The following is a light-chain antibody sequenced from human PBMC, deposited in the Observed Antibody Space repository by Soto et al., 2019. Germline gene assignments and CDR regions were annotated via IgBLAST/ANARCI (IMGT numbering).Light chain of an antibody. CDR1: SSNIGSNY. Sequence: QSVLTQTPSASGIPGQRVTISCSGSSSNIGSNYVYWYQHLPGTAPKLLIYRNNQRPSGVPDRFSGSESGTSVSLAISGLRSEDEADYYCAAWDDSLSGHVVFGGGTKLTVL. CDR2: RNN. CDR3: AAWDDSLSGHVV. J-gene: IGLJ2*01. V-gene: IGLV1-47*01.